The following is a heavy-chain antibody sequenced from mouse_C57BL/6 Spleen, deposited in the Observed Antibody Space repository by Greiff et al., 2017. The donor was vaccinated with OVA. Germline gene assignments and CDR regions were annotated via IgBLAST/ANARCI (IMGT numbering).Heavy chain of an antibody. D-gene: IGHD1-1*01. CDR2: IHPNSGST. CDR3: ARCYYYGSSYIDY. CDR1: GYTFTSYW. V-gene: IGHV1-64*01. J-gene: IGHJ2*01. Sequence: QVQLQQSGAELVKPGASVKLSCKASGYTFTSYWMHWVKQRPGQGLEWIGMIHPNSGSTNYNEKFKSKATLTVDKSSSTAYMQLSSLTSEDSAVYYCARCYYYGSSYIDYWGQGTTLTVSS.